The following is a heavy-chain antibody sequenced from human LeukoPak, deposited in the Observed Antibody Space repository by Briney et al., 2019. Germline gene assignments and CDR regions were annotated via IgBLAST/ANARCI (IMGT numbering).Heavy chain of an antibody. CDR3: ARHGGYSSPYLH. V-gene: IGHV4-59*08. CDR1: GGSISSYY. CDR2: IYYSGTT. D-gene: IGHD6-13*01. Sequence: KTSETLSLTCTVSGGSISSYYWSWIRQPPGKGLECMGYIYYSGTTNYNPSLKSRVTISVDTSKNQFSLKLSSVTAADTAVYYCARHGGYSSPYLHWGQGTLVTVSS. J-gene: IGHJ1*01.